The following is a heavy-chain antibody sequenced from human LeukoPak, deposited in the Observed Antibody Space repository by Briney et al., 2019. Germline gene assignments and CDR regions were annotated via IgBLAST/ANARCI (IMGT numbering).Heavy chain of an antibody. V-gene: IGHV4-34*01. CDR2: INHSGST. CDR3: ARGGGSSGYYFDY. J-gene: IGHJ4*02. Sequence: SETLSLTCAIYGGSFSGYCWSWIRQPPGKGLEWIGEINHSGSTNYNPSLKSRVTISVDTSKNQFSLKLSSVTAADTAVYYCARGGGSSGYYFDYWGQGTLVTVSS. D-gene: IGHD3-22*01. CDR1: GGSFSGYC.